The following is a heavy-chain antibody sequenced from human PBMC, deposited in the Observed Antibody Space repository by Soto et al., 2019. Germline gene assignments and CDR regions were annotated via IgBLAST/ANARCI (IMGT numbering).Heavy chain of an antibody. CDR3: ARQWGNWYWAFNV. D-gene: IGHD6-13*01. J-gene: IGHJ3*01. Sequence: SETLSLTCTISGSSVTTSDYPWGWIRQPPGKGLEWIGSVYYSESTHYNPSLESRVTLSVDTSKNQFSLKLNSVTAADTAVYYCARQWGNWYWAFNVWGQGTMVT. CDR2: VYYSEST. CDR1: GSSVTTSDYP. V-gene: IGHV4-39*01.